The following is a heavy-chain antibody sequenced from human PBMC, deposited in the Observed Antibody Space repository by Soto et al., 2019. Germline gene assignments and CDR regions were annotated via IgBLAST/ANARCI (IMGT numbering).Heavy chain of an antibody. CDR3: ARDLIDLRYYYYGMDV. Sequence: PSETLSLTCTVSGGSISSYYWSWIRQPAGKGLEWIGRIYTSGSTNYNPSLKSRVTMSVDTSKNQFSLKLSSVTAPDTAVYYCARDLIDLRYYYYGMDVWGQGTTVTVSS. CDR1: GGSISSYY. V-gene: IGHV4-4*07. J-gene: IGHJ6*02. CDR2: IYTSGST.